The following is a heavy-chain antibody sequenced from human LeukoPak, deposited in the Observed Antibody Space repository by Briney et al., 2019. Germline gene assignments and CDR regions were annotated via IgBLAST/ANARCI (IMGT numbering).Heavy chain of an antibody. CDR1: GFTFEDYR. CDR3: AREYSSGWSLEY. Sequence: PGGSLRLSCAASGFTFEDYRMSWVRQGPGKGLEWVSGINWNGGRTDYADSVKGRFTISRDNAKNSLYLQMNSLRAEDTALYYCAREYSSGWSLEYWGQGTLVTVSS. D-gene: IGHD6-19*01. CDR2: INWNGGRT. J-gene: IGHJ4*02. V-gene: IGHV3-20*04.